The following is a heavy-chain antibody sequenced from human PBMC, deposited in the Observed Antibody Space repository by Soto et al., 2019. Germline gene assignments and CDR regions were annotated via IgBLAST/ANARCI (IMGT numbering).Heavy chain of an antibody. J-gene: IGHJ3*02. V-gene: IGHV2-5*02. D-gene: IGHD3-10*01. CDR1: GFSLSTSGVD. CDR2: IYWDDDK. CDR3: AQTWFGEALDAFDI. Sequence: QITLKESGPTLVKPTQTLTLTCTFSGFSLSTSGVDVGWIRQPPGKALEWLALIYWDDDKRYSPSLKSRLTITKDTSKNQVVLTMTNMDPVDTATYYCAQTWFGEALDAFDIWGQGTMVTVSS.